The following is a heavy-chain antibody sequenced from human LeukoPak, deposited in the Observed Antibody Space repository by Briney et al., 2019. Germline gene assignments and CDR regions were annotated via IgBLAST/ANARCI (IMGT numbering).Heavy chain of an antibody. Sequence: PSETLSLTCAVYGGSFSGYYWSWIRQPPGKGLEWIGYIYYSGSTNYNPSLKSRVTISVDTSKNQFSLKLSSVTAADTAVYYCARGSGILGYYYYYGMDVWGQGTTVTVSS. D-gene: IGHD7-27*01. CDR3: ARGSGILGYYYYYGMDV. V-gene: IGHV4-59*01. CDR2: IYYSGST. CDR1: GGSFSGYY. J-gene: IGHJ6*02.